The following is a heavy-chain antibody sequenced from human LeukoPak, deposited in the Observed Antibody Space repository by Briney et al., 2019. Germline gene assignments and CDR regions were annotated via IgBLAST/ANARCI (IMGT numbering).Heavy chain of an antibody. D-gene: IGHD3-10*01. CDR3: AKGAYYHGSVRYFAY. CDR2: IFGICVST. V-gene: IGHV3-23*01. CDR1: GFTFSSYD. J-gene: IGHJ4*02. Sequence: GGSLRLSCTASGFTFSSYDMNWVRQATGKGLEWVSDIFGICVSTYYAHPLKGPFTMSTDNSKNTLYLQMNSLRAEDTAVYYCAKGAYYHGSVRYFAYWGQGTLVTASP.